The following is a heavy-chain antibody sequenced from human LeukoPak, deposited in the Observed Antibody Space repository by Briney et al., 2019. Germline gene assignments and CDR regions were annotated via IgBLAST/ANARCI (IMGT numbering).Heavy chain of an antibody. CDR1: GFTFSSYA. J-gene: IGHJ3*02. D-gene: IGHD4-23*01. CDR3: AKEDYGGNSKTFGI. CDR2: VTNSGSST. Sequence: GGSLRLSCAASGFTFSSYAMAWIRQAPGKGLEWVSTVTNSGSSTYYADSVKGRFTISRDNSKNTLFLQMNSLRAEDTAVYYCAKEDYGGNSKTFGIWGQGTMVTVSS. V-gene: IGHV3-23*01.